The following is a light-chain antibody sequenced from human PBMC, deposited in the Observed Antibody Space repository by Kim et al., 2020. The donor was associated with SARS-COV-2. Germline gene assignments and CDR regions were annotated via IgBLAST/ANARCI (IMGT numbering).Light chain of an antibody. V-gene: IGLV3-1*01. J-gene: IGLJ2*01. CDR2: QNN. Sequence: SYELTQPPSVSVSPGQTASITCSGDKLGDKYACWYQQKPGQSPVLVIYQNNKRPSGIPGRFSGSNSGNTATLTICGTQALDEADYYCQAWDSSTVVFGGG. CDR1: KLGDKY. CDR3: QAWDSSTVV.